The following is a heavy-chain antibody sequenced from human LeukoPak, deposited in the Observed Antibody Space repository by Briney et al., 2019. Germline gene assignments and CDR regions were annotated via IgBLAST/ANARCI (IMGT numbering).Heavy chain of an antibody. V-gene: IGHV3-7*03. Sequence: GASLRLSCAASGFTFSSYWMSWVRQAPGQGLEWVANIKQDGSEKYYVDSVKGRVTISRDNAKNSVYLQMNSLRAEDTAVYYCARHRACSGGSCYSPYFDYWGQGTLVTISS. J-gene: IGHJ4*02. D-gene: IGHD2-15*01. CDR1: GFTFSSYW. CDR2: IKQDGSEK. CDR3: ARHRACSGGSCYSPYFDY.